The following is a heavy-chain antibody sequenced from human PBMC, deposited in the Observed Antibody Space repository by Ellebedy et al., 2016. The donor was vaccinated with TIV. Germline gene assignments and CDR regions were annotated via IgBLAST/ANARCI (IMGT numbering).Heavy chain of an antibody. CDR2: ISGSGLST. J-gene: IGHJ5*02. Sequence: GESLKISCVASGFTFSSYALSWVRQAPGKGLEWVSHISGSGLSTYYADSVKGRFTISRDNSKNTVYLQMSSLRAEDTALYYCAKCRLVPFEGWFDPWGQGTLVTVSS. D-gene: IGHD2-2*01. CDR1: GFTFSSYA. V-gene: IGHV3-23*01. CDR3: AKCRLVPFEGWFDP.